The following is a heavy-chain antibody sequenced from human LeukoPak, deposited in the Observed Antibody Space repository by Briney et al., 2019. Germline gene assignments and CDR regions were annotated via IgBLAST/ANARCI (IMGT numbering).Heavy chain of an antibody. CDR2: MNPNSGNT. Sequence: ASVKVSCKASGYTFTSYDINWVRQATGQGLEWMGWMNPNSGNTGYAQKFQGRVTMTRNTSISTAYMELSSLRSEDTAVYYCARGEGYCSGGSRYKDTNWFDPWGQGTLVTVSS. CDR3: ARGEGYCSGGSRYKDTNWFDP. J-gene: IGHJ5*02. D-gene: IGHD2-15*01. CDR1: GYTFTSYD. V-gene: IGHV1-8*01.